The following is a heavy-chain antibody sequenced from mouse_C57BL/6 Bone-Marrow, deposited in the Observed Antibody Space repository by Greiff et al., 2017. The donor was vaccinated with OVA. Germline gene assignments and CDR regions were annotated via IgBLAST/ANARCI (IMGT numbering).Heavy chain of an antibody. Sequence: EVQLVESGGGLVKPGGSLQLSCAASGFTFSDYGMHWVRQAPETGLDWVAYISSGSSTIYYADTVKGRFTISRDNAKNTLFLQMTSLRSEDTAMYYCARAAQAIYYFDYWGQGTTLTVSS. D-gene: IGHD3-2*02. J-gene: IGHJ2*01. CDR1: GFTFSDYG. CDR2: ISSGSSTI. V-gene: IGHV5-17*01. CDR3: ARAAQAIYYFDY.